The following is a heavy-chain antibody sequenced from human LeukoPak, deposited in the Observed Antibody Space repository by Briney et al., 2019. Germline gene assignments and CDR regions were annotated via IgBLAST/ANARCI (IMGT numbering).Heavy chain of an antibody. CDR1: GFTFRSYA. J-gene: IGHJ4*02. V-gene: IGHV3-23*01. CDR2: ISSSGGTT. CDR3: ARGGLPRRYFDY. Sequence: GGSLRLSCAASGFTFRSYAMSWVRQAPGKGLEWVSAISSSGGTTYYADSVKGRFTISRDNSKNTLYLQMNSLRDEDTAVYYCARGGLPRRYFDYWGQGTLVTVSS. D-gene: IGHD3/OR15-3a*01.